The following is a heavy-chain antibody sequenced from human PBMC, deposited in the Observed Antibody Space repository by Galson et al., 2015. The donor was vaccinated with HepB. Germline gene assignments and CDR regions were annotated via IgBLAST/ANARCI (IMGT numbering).Heavy chain of an antibody. V-gene: IGHV3-30*18. Sequence: SLRLSCAASGFTFSNYAIHWVRQAPGEGLEWVSLISYDGSQKYYADSVKGRFTISRDSSRNTLYLQMTSLRADDTGLYYCVKERRGYYGEYWGQGTLVTVSS. D-gene: IGHD1-26*01. CDR2: ISYDGSQK. J-gene: IGHJ4*02. CDR1: GFTFSNYA. CDR3: VKERRGYYGEY.